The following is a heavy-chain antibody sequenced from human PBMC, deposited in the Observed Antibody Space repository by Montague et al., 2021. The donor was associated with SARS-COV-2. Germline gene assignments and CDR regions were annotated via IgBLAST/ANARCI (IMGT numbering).Heavy chain of an antibody. Sequence: SETLSLTCTLSCGSFSTYYYAWIRHTPGNGLEWIGYVPLTGSNNXNPSLQRRVSIIVDSSKTQFSLELSAGTAAATAINYCARIRIWNHLYGMDVWGQGTTVTVSS. J-gene: IGHJ6*02. D-gene: IGHD3-9*01. CDR3: ARIRIWNHLYGMDV. V-gene: IGHV4-4*08. CDR2: VPLTGSN. CDR1: CGSFSTYY.